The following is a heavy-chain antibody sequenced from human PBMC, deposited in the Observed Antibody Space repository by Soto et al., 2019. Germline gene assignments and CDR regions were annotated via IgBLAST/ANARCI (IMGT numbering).Heavy chain of an antibody. Sequence: PSETLSLTCTVSGGSLNTYYWNWIRQPPGKALEWIGYVWYTGGTNYNPSLKSRVTISVDTSKNEFSLKLNSVTAADTAVYYCARKGRNTGSFPDWGQGTLVNVSS. CDR2: VWYTGGT. D-gene: IGHD5-18*01. J-gene: IGHJ4*01. CDR3: ARKGRNTGSFPD. CDR1: GGSLNTYY. V-gene: IGHV4-59*01.